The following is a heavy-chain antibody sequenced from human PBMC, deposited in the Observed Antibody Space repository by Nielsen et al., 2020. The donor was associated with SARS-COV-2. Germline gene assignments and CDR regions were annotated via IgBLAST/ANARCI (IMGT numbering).Heavy chain of an antibody. D-gene: IGHD3-22*01. J-gene: IGHJ3*02. CDR3: ARGGPDYYDSSGYSDAFDI. CDR1: GYTLTELS. Sequence: ASVKVSCKVSGYTLTELSMHWVRQAPGKGLEWMGGFDPEDGETIYAQKFQGRVTMTRNTSISTAYMELSSLRSEDTAVYYCARGGPDYYDSSGYSDAFDIWGQGTMVTVSS. V-gene: IGHV1-24*01. CDR2: FDPEDGET.